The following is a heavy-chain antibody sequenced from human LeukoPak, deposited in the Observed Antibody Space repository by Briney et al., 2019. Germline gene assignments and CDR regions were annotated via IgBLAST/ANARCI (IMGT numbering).Heavy chain of an antibody. CDR1: GYTFTSYG. V-gene: IGHV1-18*01. Sequence: GASVKVSCKASGYTFTSYGISWVRQAPGQGLEWMGWISAYNGNTNYAQKFQGRVTITADKSTSTAYMELSSLGSEDTAVYYCARGLRFLEWLPHDYWGQGTLVTVSS. D-gene: IGHD3-3*01. CDR3: ARGLRFLEWLPHDY. CDR2: ISAYNGNT. J-gene: IGHJ4*02.